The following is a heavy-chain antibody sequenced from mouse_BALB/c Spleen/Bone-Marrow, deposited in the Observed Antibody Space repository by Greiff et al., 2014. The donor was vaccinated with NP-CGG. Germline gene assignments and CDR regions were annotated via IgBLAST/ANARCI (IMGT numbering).Heavy chain of an antibody. CDR3: RAYYRYDGYAMDY. D-gene: IGHD2-14*01. Sequence: QVQLKPSGAELVRPGASVALSCKASGYTFTDYEMPWVKQTPVHGLEWIGAIDPETGGTAYNQKVKGKATLTADKSSSTAYMELRSLTSEDAAVYYCRAYYRYDGYAMDYWGQGTSVTVSS. V-gene: IGHV1-15*01. CDR1: GYTFTDYE. J-gene: IGHJ4*01. CDR2: IDPETGGT.